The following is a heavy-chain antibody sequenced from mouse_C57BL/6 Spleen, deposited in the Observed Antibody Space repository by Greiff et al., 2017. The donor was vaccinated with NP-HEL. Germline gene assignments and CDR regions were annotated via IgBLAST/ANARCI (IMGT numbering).Heavy chain of an antibody. V-gene: IGHV1-55*01. CDR1: GYTFTSYW. J-gene: IGHJ2*01. D-gene: IGHD1-1*01. CDR2: IYPGSGST. Sequence: VQLQQSGAELVKPGASVKMSCKASGYTFTSYWITWVKQRPGQGLEWIGDIYPGSGSTTYNEKFKSKATLTVDTSSSTAYMQLSSLTSENSAVYYGAIGAYYYGSGSRPQYWGQGTTLTVSS. CDR3: AIGAYYYGSGSRPQY.